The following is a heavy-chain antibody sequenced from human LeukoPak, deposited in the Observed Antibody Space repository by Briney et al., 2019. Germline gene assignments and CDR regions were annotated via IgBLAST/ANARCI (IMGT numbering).Heavy chain of an antibody. D-gene: IGHD2-2*01. Sequence: PGGSLRLSCAASGFSFSTYNMNWVRQAPGKGLEWVSYISATTGITYYADSVKGRFTISRDNAKNSLYLLMDNLRVEDTALYYCAREGPHCSSTSCYLDSWGQGVLVTVSS. J-gene: IGHJ4*02. CDR1: GFSFSTYN. CDR3: AREGPHCSSTSCYLDS. CDR2: ISATTGIT. V-gene: IGHV3-48*04.